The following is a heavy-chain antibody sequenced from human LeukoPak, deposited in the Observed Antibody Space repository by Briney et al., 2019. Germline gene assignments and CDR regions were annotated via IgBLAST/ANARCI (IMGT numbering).Heavy chain of an antibody. Sequence: PGGSLRLSCAASGFTFSDYYMSWIRQAPGKGLEWLSYISSSSGTIYGADSVKGRFTISRDNAKNLVYLQMNSLRAEDTAVYYCVRDGGKYCSSTSCHSGYYYYGMDVWGQGTTVTVSS. CDR1: GFTFSDYY. J-gene: IGHJ6*02. D-gene: IGHD2-2*02. CDR3: VRDGGKYCSSTSCHSGYYYYGMDV. V-gene: IGHV3-11*01. CDR2: ISSSSGTI.